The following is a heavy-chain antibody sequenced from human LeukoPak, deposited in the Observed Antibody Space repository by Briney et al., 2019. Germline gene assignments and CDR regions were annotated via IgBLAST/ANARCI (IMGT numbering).Heavy chain of an antibody. CDR3: ARMGTVTTAYDY. J-gene: IGHJ4*02. CDR1: GFTFSSYD. D-gene: IGHD4-17*01. Sequence: GGSLRLSCAASGFTFSSYDTHWVRQATGKGLEWVSAIGTAGDTYYPGSVKGRFTISRENAKNSLYLQMNSLRAGDTAVYYCARMGTVTTAYDYWGQGTLVTVSS. V-gene: IGHV3-13*01. CDR2: IGTAGDT.